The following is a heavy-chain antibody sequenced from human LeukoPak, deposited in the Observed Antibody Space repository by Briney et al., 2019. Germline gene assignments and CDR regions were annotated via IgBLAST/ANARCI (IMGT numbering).Heavy chain of an antibody. V-gene: IGHV4-38-2*01. Sequence: RSETLSLTCVVSDYSITSGDYWAWIRQPPGKGLEWIGSVYNSVSTSYNPSLKSRVTMSVDPSKNQFSLNLRSVTAADTAVYYCARNMSTEGWFDSWGRGTLVTVSS. J-gene: IGHJ5*01. CDR1: DYSITSGDY. D-gene: IGHD5/OR15-5a*01. CDR3: ARNMSTEGWFDS. CDR2: VYNSVST.